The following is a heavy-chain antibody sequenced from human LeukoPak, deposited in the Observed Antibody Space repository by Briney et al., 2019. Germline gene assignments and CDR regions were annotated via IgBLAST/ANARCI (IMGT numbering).Heavy chain of an antibody. CDR3: ASTVTTHTNWYFDL. D-gene: IGHD4-17*01. V-gene: IGHV4-59*01. J-gene: IGHJ2*01. CDR2: IYYSGST. CDR1: GGSISSYY. Sequence: SETLSLTCTVSGGSISSYYWNWIRQPPGKGLEWIGYIYYSGSTNYNPSLKSRVTISVDTSKNQFSLKLSSVTAADTAVYYCASTVTTHTNWYFDLWGRGTLVTASS.